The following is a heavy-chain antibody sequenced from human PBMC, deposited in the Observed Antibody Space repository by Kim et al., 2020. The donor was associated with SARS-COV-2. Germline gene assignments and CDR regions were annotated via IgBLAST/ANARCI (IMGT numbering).Heavy chain of an antibody. CDR3: AKDYRYCSGGSCYFGRGYLDY. CDR2: VSSSGGNT. D-gene: IGHD2-15*01. J-gene: IGHJ4*02. Sequence: GGSLRLSCAASGFTFSSYAMSWVRQAPGKGLEWVSSVSSSGGNTYYADSVKGRFTISRDNSKNTLYLQMDSLRAEDTAVYYCAKDYRYCSGGSCYFGRGYLDYWRQGSLVTVSP. V-gene: IGHV3-23*01. CDR1: GFTFSSYA.